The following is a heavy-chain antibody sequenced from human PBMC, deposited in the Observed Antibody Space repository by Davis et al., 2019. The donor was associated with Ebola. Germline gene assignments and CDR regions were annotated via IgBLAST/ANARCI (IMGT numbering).Heavy chain of an antibody. CDR3: ARDPHFVLRSIGYYGMDV. Sequence: PSETLSLTCAASGFTFSDYYMSWIRQAPGKGLEWVSYISSSGSTIYYADSVKGRFTISRDNAKNSLYLQMNSLRAEDTAVYYCARDPHFVLRSIGYYGMDVWGQGTTVTVSS. J-gene: IGHJ6*02. V-gene: IGHV3-11*01. CDR2: ISSSGSTI. D-gene: IGHD3-3*01. CDR1: GFTFSDYY.